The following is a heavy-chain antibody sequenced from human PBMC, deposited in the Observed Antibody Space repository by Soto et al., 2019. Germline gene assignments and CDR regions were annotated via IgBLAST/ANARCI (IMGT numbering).Heavy chain of an antibody. Sequence: QVQLQESGPGLVKPSQTLSLTCTFSAGSIRSGDYYWTWIRQPPGKGLEWIGYIDHSGSAYYNPSLKSRATISIDTSNNQFSLKMTSVTAADTAVYYCAGELGTFYFDHWGQGTLVTVSS. J-gene: IGHJ4*02. CDR2: IDHSGSA. CDR1: AGSIRSGDYY. D-gene: IGHD7-27*01. CDR3: AGELGTFYFDH. V-gene: IGHV4-30-4*01.